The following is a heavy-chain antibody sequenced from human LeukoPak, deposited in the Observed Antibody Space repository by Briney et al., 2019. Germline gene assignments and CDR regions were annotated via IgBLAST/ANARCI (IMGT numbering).Heavy chain of an antibody. CDR1: GFIINDYY. CDR2: ISGSGGST. Sequence: GGSLRLSCAASGFIINDYYMTWIRQTPGKGLEWVSAISGSGGSTYYADSVKGRFTISRDNSKNTLYLQMNSLRAEDTAVYYCAKGYYDSTAFDIWGQGTMVTVSS. CDR3: AKGYYDSTAFDI. D-gene: IGHD3-22*01. V-gene: IGHV3-23*01. J-gene: IGHJ3*02.